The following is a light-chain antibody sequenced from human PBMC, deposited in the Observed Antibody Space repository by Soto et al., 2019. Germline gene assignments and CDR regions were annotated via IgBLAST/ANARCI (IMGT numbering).Light chain of an antibody. J-gene: IGKJ5*01. CDR1: QGISSW. Sequence: DLQMTQSHSSVSPSXGDRLANAXXASQGISSWLAWYQQKPGKAPKLLIYSASSLHSGVPSRFSGSRSGTDFTLTISSLQPEDFATYYCQQANSFPLTFGQGTRLEIK. V-gene: IGKV1-12*01. CDR2: SAS. CDR3: QQANSFPLT.